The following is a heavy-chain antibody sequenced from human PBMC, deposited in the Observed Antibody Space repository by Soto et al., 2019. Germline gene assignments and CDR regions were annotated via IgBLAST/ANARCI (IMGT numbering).Heavy chain of an antibody. V-gene: IGHV4-39*01. CDR2: IYYSGST. Sequence: ETLSLTCTVSGGSISSSSYYWGWIRQPPGKGLEWIGSIYYSGSTYYNPSLKSRVTISVDTSKNQFSLKLSSVTAADTAVYYCASVLNYYDSICYYSAHLNAFAIWGQGTMVTVSS. D-gene: IGHD3-22*01. J-gene: IGHJ3*02. CDR1: GGSISSSSYY. CDR3: ASVLNYYDSICYYSAHLNAFAI.